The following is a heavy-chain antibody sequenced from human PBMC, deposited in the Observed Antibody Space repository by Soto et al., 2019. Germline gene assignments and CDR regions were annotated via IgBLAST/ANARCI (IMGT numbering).Heavy chain of an antibody. D-gene: IGHD5-12*01. V-gene: IGHV3-53*01. CDR3: ARWHPNLNFFDS. CDR2: IDSSGDT. CDR1: GFTIISNS. J-gene: IGHJ4*02. Sequence: GGSLRLSCAASGFTIISNSMSWVRQAPGRGLKWVSVIDSSGDTYYTDSVKGRFILSRDTSRNTLYLQMNNLRTEDTAVYYCARWHPNLNFFDSWGQGTLVTVSS.